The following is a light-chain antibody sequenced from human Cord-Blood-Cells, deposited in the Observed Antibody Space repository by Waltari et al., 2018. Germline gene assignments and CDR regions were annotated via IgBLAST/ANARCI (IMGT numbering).Light chain of an antibody. CDR1: ISDVRSYNL. CDR3: CTYAGTSTFYV. J-gene: IGLJ1*01. Sequence: QSALTQPASVSGSPRQPITISCPGTISDVRSYNLLSWYPQHPGKAPKLMIYEGSKRHPGVSNRFSGAKSGNTASLTISGLQAEDEADYYCCTYAGTSTFYVFGTGTKVTVL. CDR2: EGS. V-gene: IGLV2-23*01.